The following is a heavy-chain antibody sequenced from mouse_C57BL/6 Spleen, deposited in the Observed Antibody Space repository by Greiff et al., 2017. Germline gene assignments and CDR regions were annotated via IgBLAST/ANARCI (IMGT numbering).Heavy chain of an antibody. CDR3: ARVWYYAMDY. Sequence: VQLQQSGPELVKPGASVKISCKASGYTFTDYYMNWVKQSHGKSLEWIGDINPNNGGTSYNQKFKGKATLTVDKSSSTAYMELRSLTSEDSAVYYCARVWYYAMDYWGQGTSVTVSS. J-gene: IGHJ4*01. CDR1: GYTFTDYY. V-gene: IGHV1-26*01. CDR2: INPNNGGT.